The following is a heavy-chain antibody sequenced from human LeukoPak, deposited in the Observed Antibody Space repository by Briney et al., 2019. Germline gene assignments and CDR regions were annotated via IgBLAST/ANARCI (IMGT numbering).Heavy chain of an antibody. J-gene: IGHJ4*02. Sequence: GGSLRLSCAASGFTFSSYAMSWVRQAPGKGLEWVSAISGSGGSTYYADSVKGRLTISGDNSKNTLYLQMNSLRAEDTAVYYCAKSVYYYDSSGYYYFDYWGQGTLVTVSS. D-gene: IGHD3-22*01. CDR3: AKSVYYYDSSGYYYFDY. CDR2: ISGSGGST. CDR1: GFTFSSYA. V-gene: IGHV3-23*01.